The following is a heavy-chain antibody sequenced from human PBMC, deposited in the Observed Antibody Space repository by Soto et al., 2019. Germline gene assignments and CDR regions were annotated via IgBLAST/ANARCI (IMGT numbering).Heavy chain of an antibody. V-gene: IGHV3-30-3*01. CDR3: ARDPRTAAGTVFYYYGMGV. CDR1: GFTFSSYA. J-gene: IGHJ6*02. Sequence: GGSLRLSCAASGFTFSSYAMHWVRQAPGKGLEWVAVISYDGSNKYYADSVKGRFTISRDNSKNTLYLQMNSLRAEDTAVYYCARDPRTAAGTVFYYYGMGVWGQGTTVTVSS. D-gene: IGHD6-13*01. CDR2: ISYDGSNK.